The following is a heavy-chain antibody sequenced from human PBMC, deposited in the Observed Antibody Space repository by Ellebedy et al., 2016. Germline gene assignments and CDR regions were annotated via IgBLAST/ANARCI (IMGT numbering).Heavy chain of an antibody. Sequence: SETLSLTCTVSGGSISSSYYWGWIRQPPGKGLEWIGSIYYSGSTYYNPSLKSRVTISVDTSKNQFSLKLSSVTAADTAVYYCARRGVTTIWFDPWGQGTLVTVSS. CDR2: IYYSGST. J-gene: IGHJ5*02. D-gene: IGHD2-21*02. V-gene: IGHV4-39*01. CDR3: ARRGVTTIWFDP. CDR1: GGSISSSYY.